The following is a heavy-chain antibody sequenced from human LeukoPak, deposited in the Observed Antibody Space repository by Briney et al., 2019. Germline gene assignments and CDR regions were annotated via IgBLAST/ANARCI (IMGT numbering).Heavy chain of an antibody. V-gene: IGHV4-34*01. D-gene: IGHD3-16*02. CDR1: GGSFSGYY. CDR3: ARGLINVWGSCRYFDY. J-gene: IGHJ4*02. Sequence: SETLSLTCAVYGGSFSGYYWSWIRQPPGKGLEWIGEINHSGSTNYNPSLKSRVTISVDTSKNQFSLKLSSVTAADTAVYYCARGLINVWGSCRYFDYWGQGTLVTVSS. CDR2: INHSGST.